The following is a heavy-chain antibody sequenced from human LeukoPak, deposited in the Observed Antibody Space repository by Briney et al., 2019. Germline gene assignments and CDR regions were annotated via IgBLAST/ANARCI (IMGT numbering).Heavy chain of an antibody. CDR1: GFTFSSYE. CDR3: ARDDYDIVTGYYSMYSYGVDV. D-gene: IGHD3-9*01. J-gene: IGHJ6*02. Sequence: GGSLRLSCEASGFTFSSYEMNWVRQAPGKGLEWISYISSGGMTIYYADSVRGRFTVSRDNTKNSLFLQMNSLRAEDTAVYFCARDDYDIVTGYYSMYSYGVDVWGQGTAVTVSS. CDR2: ISSGGMTI. V-gene: IGHV3-48*03.